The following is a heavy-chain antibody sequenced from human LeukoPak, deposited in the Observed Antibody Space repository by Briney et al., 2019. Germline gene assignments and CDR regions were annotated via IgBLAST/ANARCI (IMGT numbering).Heavy chain of an antibody. Sequence: GGSLRLSCAASGFTFDDYAMHWVRQAPGKGLEWVSGISWNSGSIGYADSVKGRFTISRDNSKNTLYLQMNSLRAEDTAVYYCARDLGGSYGYWGQGTLVTVSS. CDR2: ISWNSGSI. V-gene: IGHV3-9*01. J-gene: IGHJ4*02. CDR3: ARDLGGSYGY. CDR1: GFTFDDYA. D-gene: IGHD1-26*01.